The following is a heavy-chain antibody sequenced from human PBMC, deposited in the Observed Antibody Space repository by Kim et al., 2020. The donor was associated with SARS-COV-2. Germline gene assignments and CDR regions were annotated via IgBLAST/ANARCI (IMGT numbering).Heavy chain of an antibody. Sequence: GGSLRLSCAASGFTVSSNYMSWVRQAPGKGLELVAVSYSDGTTYYAVSGKGRFTISRDNSKNTVYLEMSSLRAEDTAASYCARNPHQSLIGFSNCYYFDSWGQGTLVTVSS. CDR3: ARNPHQSLIGFSNCYYFDS. J-gene: IGHJ4*02. D-gene: IGHD1-1*01. V-gene: IGHV3-53*01. CDR1: GFTVSSNY. CDR2: SYSDGTT.